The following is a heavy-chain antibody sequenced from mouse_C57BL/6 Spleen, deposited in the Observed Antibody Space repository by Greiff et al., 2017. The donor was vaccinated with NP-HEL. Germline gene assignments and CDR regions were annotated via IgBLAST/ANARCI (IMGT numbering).Heavy chain of an antibody. D-gene: IGHD2-4*01. J-gene: IGHJ2*01. CDR3: ARSYYDYDVFDD. Sequence: QVQLKESGAELVRPGASVKLSCKASGYTFTDYYINWVKQRPGQGLEWIARIYPGSGNTYYNEKFKGKATLTAEKSSSTAYMQLSSLTSEDSAVYFCARSYYDYDVFDDWGQGTTLTVSS. CDR1: GYTFTDYY. V-gene: IGHV1-76*01. CDR2: IYPGSGNT.